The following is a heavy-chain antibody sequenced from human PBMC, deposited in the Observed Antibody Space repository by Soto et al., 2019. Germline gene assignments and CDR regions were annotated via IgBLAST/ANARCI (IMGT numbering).Heavy chain of an antibody. V-gene: IGHV3-23*01. D-gene: IGHD3-3*01. CDR2: ISGSGGST. CDR3: AKDRYYDFWTGSDYMDV. CDR1: GFTFSSYA. J-gene: IGHJ6*03. Sequence: GGSLRLSCAASGFTFSSYALSWVRQAPGKGLEWVSAISGSGGSTYYGDSVKGRFTISRDNSRNTLYLQMNSLRAEDTAVYYCAKDRYYDFWTGSDYMDVWGKGTTVTVSS.